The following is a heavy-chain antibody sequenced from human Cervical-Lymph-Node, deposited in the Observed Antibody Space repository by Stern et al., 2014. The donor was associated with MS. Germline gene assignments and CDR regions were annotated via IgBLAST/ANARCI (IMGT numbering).Heavy chain of an antibody. V-gene: IGHV1-69*01. D-gene: IGHD6-19*01. Sequence: QVQLVQSGAEVKKPGSSVKVSCKASGGTFSSNSISWVRQAPGQGLEWMGGVIPIFNTPHYAQRFQGRVTMTADESTSTAYMELSSLRSEDTAVYYCAREMGSVAVAGSPFDSWGQGTLVTVSS. CDR1: GGTFSSNS. J-gene: IGHJ4*02. CDR3: AREMGSVAVAGSPFDS. CDR2: VIPIFNTP.